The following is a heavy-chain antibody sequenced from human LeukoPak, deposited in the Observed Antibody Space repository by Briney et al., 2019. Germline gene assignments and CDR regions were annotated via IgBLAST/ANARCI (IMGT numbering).Heavy chain of an antibody. CDR3: ARALTSYQNSLYDILTGYYDGGVFGYYYYGMDV. V-gene: IGHV1-18*01. D-gene: IGHD3-9*01. Sequence: GASVKVSCKASGYTFTSYGISWVRQAPGQGLEWMGWISAYNGNTNYAQKLQGRVTMTTDTSTSTAYMELRSLRSDDTAVYYCARALTSYQNSLYDILTGYYDGGVFGYYYYGMDVWGQGTTVTVSS. CDR2: ISAYNGNT. CDR1: GYTFTSYG. J-gene: IGHJ6*02.